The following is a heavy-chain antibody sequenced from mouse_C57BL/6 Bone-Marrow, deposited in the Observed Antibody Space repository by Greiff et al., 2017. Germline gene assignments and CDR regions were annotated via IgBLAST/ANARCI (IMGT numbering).Heavy chain of an antibody. J-gene: IGHJ3*01. CDR3: ANYYGSSGFAY. V-gene: IGHV1-64*01. CDR2: IHPNSGST. Sequence: VQLQQSGAELVKPGASVKLSCKASGYTFTSYWMHWVKQRPGQGLEWIGMIHPNSGSTNYNEKFKSKATLTVDKSSSTAYMQLSSLTSEDSAVYYCANYYGSSGFAYWGQGTLVTVSA. CDR1: GYTFTSYW. D-gene: IGHD1-1*01.